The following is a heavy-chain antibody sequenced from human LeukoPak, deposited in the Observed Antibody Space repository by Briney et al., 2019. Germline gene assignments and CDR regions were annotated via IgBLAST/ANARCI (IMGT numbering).Heavy chain of an antibody. D-gene: IGHD3-9*01. CDR3: AKWGDYDVLTGYYVSDY. V-gene: IGHV3-23*01. CDR1: GFTFSNYA. CDR2: ITGSGGTT. J-gene: IGHJ4*02. Sequence: GASLRLSCAASGFTFSNYAMSWVRQAPGKGLEWVSAITGSGGTTYYADSVKGRFTISRDNSKNTVFLQMNSLRAEDTAVYYCAKWGDYDVLTGYYVSDYWGQGTLVTVSS.